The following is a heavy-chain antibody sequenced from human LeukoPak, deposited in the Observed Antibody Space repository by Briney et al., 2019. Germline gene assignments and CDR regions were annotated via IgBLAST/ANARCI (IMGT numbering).Heavy chain of an antibody. CDR2: INHSGGT. Sequence: SETLSLTCAVYGGPFSGYYWSWIRQPPGKGLEWIGEINHSGGTNYNPSLKSRVTISVDTSKNQFSLKLNSVTAADTAVYYCARDGLNTMVRGKIRCCYMDVWGKGTTVTISS. J-gene: IGHJ6*03. D-gene: IGHD3-10*01. CDR3: ARDGLNTMVRGKIRCCYMDV. V-gene: IGHV4-34*01. CDR1: GGPFSGYY.